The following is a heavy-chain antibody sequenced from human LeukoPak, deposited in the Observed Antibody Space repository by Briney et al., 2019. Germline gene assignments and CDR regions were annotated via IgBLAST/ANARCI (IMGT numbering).Heavy chain of an antibody. CDR3: AKDRAIGPQRGYSYGSTLSYYYYYGMDV. CDR1: GFTFSSYG. CDR2: ISYDGSNK. V-gene: IGHV3-30*18. D-gene: IGHD5-18*01. Sequence: GRSLRLSCAASGFTFSSYGMHWVRQAPGKGLEWAAVISYDGSNKYYADSVKGRFTISRDNSKNTLYLQMNSLRAEDTAVYYCAKDRAIGPQRGYSYGSTLSYYYYYGMDVWGQGTTVTVSS. J-gene: IGHJ6*02.